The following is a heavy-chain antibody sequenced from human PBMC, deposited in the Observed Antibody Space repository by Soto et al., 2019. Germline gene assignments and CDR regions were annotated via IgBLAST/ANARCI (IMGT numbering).Heavy chain of an antibody. J-gene: IGHJ5*02. D-gene: IGHD3-22*01. CDR2: TSTSGGRT. CDR3: ARDYYPSSGYPNWFDP. V-gene: IGHV3-23*01. CDR1: GFTSSNYA. Sequence: EVQLLESGGALVQPGGSLRLSCAASGFTSSNYAMSWVRQAPGKGLEWVSVTSTSGGRTYYADSVKGRFTISRDNSNNTLYLQMNSLRAEDTAVYYCARDYYPSSGYPNWFDPWGQGTLVTVSS.